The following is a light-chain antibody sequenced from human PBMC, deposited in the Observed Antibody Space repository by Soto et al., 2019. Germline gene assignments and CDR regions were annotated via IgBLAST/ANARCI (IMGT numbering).Light chain of an antibody. CDR2: GSF. CDR3: QQFNQWPLT. CDR1: QSVYSN. V-gene: IGKV3-15*01. J-gene: IGKJ4*01. Sequence: EIVMTQSPATLSVSPGERVTLSCRASQSVYSNLAWYQQKPGQAPRLLIHGSFTRATGIPARFSGSGSGTEFTLTISSLQSEDFAVYYCQQFNQWPLTFGGGTKGEIK.